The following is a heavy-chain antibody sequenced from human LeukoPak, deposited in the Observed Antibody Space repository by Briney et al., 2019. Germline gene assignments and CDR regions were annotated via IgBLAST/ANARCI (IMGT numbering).Heavy chain of an antibody. V-gene: IGHV1-24*01. CDR2: FDPEDGET. D-gene: IGHD3-3*01. Sequence: ASVNVSCKVSGYTLTELSMHWVRQAPGKGLEWMGGFDPEDGETIYAQKFQGRVTMTEDTSTDTAYMELSSLRSEDTAVYYCATAGGSITIFGVVIQDWFDPWGQGTLVTVSS. CDR3: ATAGGSITIFGVVIQDWFDP. CDR1: GYTLTELS. J-gene: IGHJ5*02.